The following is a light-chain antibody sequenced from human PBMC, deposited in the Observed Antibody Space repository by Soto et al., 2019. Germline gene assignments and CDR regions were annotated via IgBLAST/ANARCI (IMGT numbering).Light chain of an antibody. CDR3: AAWADSRSGQV. CDR1: TSNVGINP. CDR2: RSD. J-gene: IGLJ2*01. Sequence: QSVLTQPPSASGTPGQRVTISCSGSTSNVGINPVFWYQHRPGTAPKLLIYRSDQRASGVPDRFSASKSGTSASLAISGLRSEDEADYYCAAWADSRSGQVFGGGTKVTVL. V-gene: IGLV1-47*01.